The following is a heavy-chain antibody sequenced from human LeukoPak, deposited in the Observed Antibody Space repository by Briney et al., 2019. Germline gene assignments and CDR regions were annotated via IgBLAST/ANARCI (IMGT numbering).Heavy chain of an antibody. V-gene: IGHV3-30*18. CDR1: GFTFSSYS. Sequence: PGGSLRLSCAASGFTFSSYSMNWVRQAPGKGLEWVAVISYDGSNKYYADSVKGRFTISRDNSKNTLYLQMNSLRAEDTAVYYCAKGTAGKLLWFGERMGGMDVWGQGTTVTVSS. J-gene: IGHJ6*02. D-gene: IGHD3-10*01. CDR2: ISYDGSNK. CDR3: AKGTAGKLLWFGERMGGMDV.